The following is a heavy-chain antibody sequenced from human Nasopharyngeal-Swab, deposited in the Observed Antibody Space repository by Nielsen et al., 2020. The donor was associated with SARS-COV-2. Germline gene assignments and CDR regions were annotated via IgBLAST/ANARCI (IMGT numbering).Heavy chain of an antibody. J-gene: IGHJ6*03. Sequence: VRQAPGKGLEWVAVISHDGSNKYYADSLKGRCTISRDNSKNTLYLQMNSLRAEDTAVYYCAKSRYCSSTSCYSYFYYYYMDVWGKGTTVTVSS. CDR3: AKSRYCSSTSCYSYFYYYYMDV. D-gene: IGHD2-2*01. V-gene: IGHV3-30*18. CDR2: ISHDGSNK.